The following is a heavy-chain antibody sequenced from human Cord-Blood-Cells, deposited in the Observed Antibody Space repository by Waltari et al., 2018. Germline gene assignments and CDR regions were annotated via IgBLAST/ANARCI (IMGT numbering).Heavy chain of an antibody. Sequence: GYTFTSYGISWVRQAPGQGLEWMGWTSAYNGNTNYAQKLQGRVTMTTDTSTSTAYMELRSLRSDDTAVYYCVREKGYCSSTSCYLDAFDIWGQGTMVTVSS. CDR2: TSAYNGNT. CDR3: VREKGYCSSTSCYLDAFDI. D-gene: IGHD2-2*01. J-gene: IGHJ3*02. CDR1: GYTFTSYG. V-gene: IGHV1-18*01.